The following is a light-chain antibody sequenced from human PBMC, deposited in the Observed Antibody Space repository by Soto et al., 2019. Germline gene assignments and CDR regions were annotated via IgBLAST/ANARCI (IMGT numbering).Light chain of an antibody. V-gene: IGKV3-11*01. CDR3: QQRHNWPIT. Sequence: EIVLTQSPATLSLSPGERATLSCRTSQTIGGLLNWYQQRPGQAPRLLIYDTSNRATDIPARFSGSGSGTDFILTISSLDPEDFGVYLCQQRHNWPITFGQGTRLYIK. CDR2: DTS. CDR1: QTIGGL. J-gene: IGKJ5*01.